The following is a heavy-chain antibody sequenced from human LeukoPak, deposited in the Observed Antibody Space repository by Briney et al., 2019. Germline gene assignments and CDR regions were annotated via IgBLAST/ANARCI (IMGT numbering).Heavy chain of an antibody. CDR3: ARDSARERGLWFDP. Sequence: SVKVSCKASGGTFSSYAISWVRQAPGQGLEWMGGIIPIFGTANYAQKFQGRVTISADKSTSTAYMELSSLRSEDTAVYYCARDSARERGLWFDPWGQGTLVTVSS. V-gene: IGHV1-69*06. CDR2: IIPIFGTA. CDR1: GGTFSSYA. J-gene: IGHJ5*02. D-gene: IGHD3-16*01.